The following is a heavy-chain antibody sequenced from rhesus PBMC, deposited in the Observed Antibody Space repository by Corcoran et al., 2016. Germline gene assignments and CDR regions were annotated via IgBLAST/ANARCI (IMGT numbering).Heavy chain of an antibody. CDR3: ARGGSSGWSLYY. CDR1: GGSISGAYD. V-gene: IGHV4-76*01. D-gene: IGHD6S26*01. CDR2: IYGSTGST. J-gene: IGHJ4*01. Sequence: QVQLQESGPGLVKPSETLSLPCPVSGGSISGAYDWRWLRPPPGMGMEWIGYIYGSTGSTNCNPSLKNRVTISTDTSKNQFSLKLSAVTAADTAVYYCARGGSSGWSLYYWGQGVLVTVSS.